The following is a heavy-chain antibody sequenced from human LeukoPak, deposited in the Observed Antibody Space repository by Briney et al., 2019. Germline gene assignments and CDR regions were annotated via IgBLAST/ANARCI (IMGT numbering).Heavy chain of an antibody. Sequence: PGGSLRLSCAASGFTVSSNYMSWVRQAPGKGLEWVSVIYSGGSTYYADSVKGRFTISRDNSKNTLYLQMNSLRAEDTAVYYCATLGYSSSWSFDYWGQGTLVTLSS. V-gene: IGHV3-53*01. CDR1: GFTVSSNY. J-gene: IGHJ4*02. D-gene: IGHD6-13*01. CDR3: ATLGYSSSWSFDY. CDR2: IYSGGST.